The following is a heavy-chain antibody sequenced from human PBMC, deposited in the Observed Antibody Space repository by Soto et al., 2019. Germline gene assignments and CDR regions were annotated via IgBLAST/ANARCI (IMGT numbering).Heavy chain of an antibody. CDR3: AKHTGGAQYYFDF. V-gene: IGHV3-23*01. CDR1: GFTFSNYA. Sequence: PGGSLRLSCAASGFTFSNYAMNWVRQAPGKGPEWVSVIGVSSSTDYADSVRGRFTISRDNSKNTLYLQMNSLRAEDTAVYYCAKHTGGAQYYFDFWGQGTLVNVSS. D-gene: IGHD2-8*02. J-gene: IGHJ4*02. CDR2: IGVSSST.